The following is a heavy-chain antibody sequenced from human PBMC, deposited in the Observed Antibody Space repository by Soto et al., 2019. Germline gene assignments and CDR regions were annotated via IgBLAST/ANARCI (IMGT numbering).Heavy chain of an antibody. CDR2: FDPEDGET. V-gene: IGHV1-24*01. Sequence: ASVKVSCKVSGYTLTELSMHWVRQAPGKGLEWMGGFDPEDGETIYAQKFQGRVTMTEDTSTDTAYMELSSLRSEDTAVYYCATATGEADYYYYYMDVWGKGTTVTVSS. J-gene: IGHJ6*03. D-gene: IGHD6-19*01. CDR1: GYTLTELS. CDR3: ATATGEADYYYYYMDV.